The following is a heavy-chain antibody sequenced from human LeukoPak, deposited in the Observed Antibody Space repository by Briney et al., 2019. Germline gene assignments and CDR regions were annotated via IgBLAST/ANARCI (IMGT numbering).Heavy chain of an antibody. D-gene: IGHD6-13*01. J-gene: IGHJ5*02. V-gene: IGHV1-69*01. CDR2: IIPIFGTA. CDR1: GGTFSSYA. Sequence: SVKVSCKASGGTFSSYAISWVRQAPGQGLEWMGGIIPIFGTANYAQKFQGRVTITADESTSTAYMELSSLRSEDTAVYYCARAPNLGIVQQLGENWFDPWGQGTLVTVSS. CDR3: ARAPNLGIVQQLGENWFDP.